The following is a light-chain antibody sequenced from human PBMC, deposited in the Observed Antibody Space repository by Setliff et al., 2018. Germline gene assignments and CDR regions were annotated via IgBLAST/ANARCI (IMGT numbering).Light chain of an antibody. CDR1: SRDIGAYNY. CDR3: VSYTNSATLV. Sequence: QSALTQPPSASGSPGQSLTISCTGTSRDIGAYNYVSWYQQHPGKAPKLMIYDVSIRPSGVSTRFSGSKSANTASLTISGLQAEDEADYYCVSYTNSATLVFGGGTKGTVL. CDR2: DVS. J-gene: IGLJ2*01. V-gene: IGLV2-14*03.